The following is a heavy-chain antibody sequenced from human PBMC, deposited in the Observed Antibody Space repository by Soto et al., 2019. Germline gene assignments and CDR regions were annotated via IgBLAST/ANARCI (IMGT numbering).Heavy chain of an antibody. CDR2: TSGTGGDT. CDR3: AKHISAPTAGGGVKDTLYFEA. Sequence: GGSLELSFEASGFTFVTYALSWVRQAPGKGLEWVSSTSGTGGDTYHADSVKGRFTISRDNSKNTLYLQMSSLRAEDTATYYCAKHISAPTAGGGVKDTLYFEAWGQGTLVTVAS. D-gene: IGHD1-26*01. CDR1: GFTFVTYA. J-gene: IGHJ4*02. V-gene: IGHV3-23*01.